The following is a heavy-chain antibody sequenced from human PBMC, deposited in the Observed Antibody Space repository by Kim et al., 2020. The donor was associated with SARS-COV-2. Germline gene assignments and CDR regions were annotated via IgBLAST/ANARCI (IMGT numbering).Heavy chain of an antibody. D-gene: IGHD5-18*01. V-gene: IGHV4-59*08. CDR3: ARQLRGYSYGYVPAYYGMDV. CDR1: GGSISSYY. J-gene: IGHJ6*02. CDR2: IYYSGST. Sequence: SETLSLTCTVSGGSISSYYWSWIRQPPGKGLEWIGYIYYSGSTNYNPSLKSRVTISVDTSKNQFSLKLSSVTAADTAVYYCARQLRGYSYGYVPAYYGMDVWGQGTTVTVSS.